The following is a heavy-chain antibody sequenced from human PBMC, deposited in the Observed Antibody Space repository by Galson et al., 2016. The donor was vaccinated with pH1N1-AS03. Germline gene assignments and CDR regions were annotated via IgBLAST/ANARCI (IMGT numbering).Heavy chain of an antibody. CDR2: GYSSGHT. D-gene: IGHD5-24*01. CDR1: GASISSSTYY. J-gene: IGHJ4*02. Sequence: LSLTCPVSGASISSSTYYWSWIRQPAGKGLEWIGRGYSSGHTNYNPSLKGRVTISVDTSKNQFSLRLSSVTAADTAFYYCAREDGSTVISKFDYWGQGTLVTVSS. CDR3: AREDGSTVISKFDY. V-gene: IGHV4-61*02.